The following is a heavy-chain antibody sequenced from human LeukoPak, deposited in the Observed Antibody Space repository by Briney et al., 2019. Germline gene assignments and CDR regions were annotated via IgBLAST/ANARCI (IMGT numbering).Heavy chain of an antibody. CDR3: ARAIAAAGRFEY. Sequence: SETLSLTCTVSGYSISSGYYWGWIRQPPGKGLEWIGSIYHSGSTYNPSLKSRVIISLDTSKNQFSLNLSSVTAADTAVYYCARAIAAAGRFEYWGQGTLVTVSS. CDR1: GYSISSGYY. CDR2: IYHSGST. V-gene: IGHV4-38-2*02. D-gene: IGHD6-13*01. J-gene: IGHJ4*02.